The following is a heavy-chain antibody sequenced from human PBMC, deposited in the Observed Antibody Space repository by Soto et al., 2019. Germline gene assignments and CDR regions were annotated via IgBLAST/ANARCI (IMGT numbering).Heavy chain of an antibody. CDR3: ANPSGYYFGLGSHDEASDM. Sequence: QVQLVESGXXVVQPGRSLRLSCAASGFMFRGFGMHWVRQAPGKGLXWXAXXSKDGSKKYYADSLKGRFTISRDNSKKTLYLQMNSLRAEDTAVYYCANPSGYYFGLGSHDEASDMWGQGTGVTVFS. J-gene: IGHJ3*02. V-gene: IGHV3-30*18. D-gene: IGHD3-10*01. CDR2: XSKDGSKK. CDR1: GFMFRGFG.